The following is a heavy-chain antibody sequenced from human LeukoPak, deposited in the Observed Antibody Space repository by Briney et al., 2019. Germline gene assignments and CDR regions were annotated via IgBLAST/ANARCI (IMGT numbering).Heavy chain of an antibody. J-gene: IGHJ4*02. CDR3: ARAPVPGLSGHFDY. D-gene: IGHD2-2*01. Sequence: GASVKVSCKASGYTFTSYGISWVRQAPGQGLEWMGWISANDGNTDYPQKLQGRVTMTTDTSTSTAYMELRSLRSEDTAVYYCARAPVPGLSGHFDYWGQGTLVTVSS. CDR2: ISANDGNT. CDR1: GYTFTSYG. V-gene: IGHV1-18*01.